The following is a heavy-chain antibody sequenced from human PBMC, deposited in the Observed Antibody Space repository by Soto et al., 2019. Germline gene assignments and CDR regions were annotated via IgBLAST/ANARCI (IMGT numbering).Heavy chain of an antibody. V-gene: IGHV3-30*18. D-gene: IGHD3-22*01. CDR1: GSTFSSYG. CDR3: AKADYDSSGYYGDYFDY. CDR2: ISYDGSNK. J-gene: IGHJ4*02. Sequence: PGGSLRLSCAASGSTFSSYGMHWVRQAPGKGLEWVAVISYDGSNKYYADSVKGRFTISRDNSKNTLYLQMNSLRAEDTAVYYCAKADYDSSGYYGDYFDYWGQGTLVTVSS.